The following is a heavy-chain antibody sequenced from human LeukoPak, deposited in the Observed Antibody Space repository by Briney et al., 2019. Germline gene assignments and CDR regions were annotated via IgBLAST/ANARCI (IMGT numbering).Heavy chain of an antibody. D-gene: IGHD3-10*01. Sequence: GGSLRLSCAASGFTFSSYSMNWVRQAPGKGLEWVSYISFSSGTIHYADSVKGRFTISRDNAKNSLYLQMNSLKAEDTALYYCARDTHYYGSGSPAFDFWGRGTMVTVSS. CDR2: ISFSSGTI. J-gene: IGHJ3*01. CDR1: GFTFSSYS. V-gene: IGHV3-48*01. CDR3: ARDTHYYGSGSPAFDF.